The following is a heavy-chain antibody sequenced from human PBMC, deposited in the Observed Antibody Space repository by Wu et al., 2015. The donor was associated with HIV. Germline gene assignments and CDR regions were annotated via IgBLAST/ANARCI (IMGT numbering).Heavy chain of an antibody. D-gene: IGHD4-23*01. CDR3: TRVAWPGTTVVTPGFYSYYMDV. J-gene: IGHJ6*03. V-gene: IGHV1-2*02. CDR2: INPNGGDT. CDR1: GYTFIAYY. Sequence: QVQLVQSGAEVKKPGASVKVSCKASGYTFIAYYIHWVRQAPGQGLEWMGWINPNGGDTKYAQKSQGRVTMTRDTSTMTAYMELSSLRSDDTAVYYCTRVAWPGTTVVTPGFYSYYMDVWGEGTTVTVSS.